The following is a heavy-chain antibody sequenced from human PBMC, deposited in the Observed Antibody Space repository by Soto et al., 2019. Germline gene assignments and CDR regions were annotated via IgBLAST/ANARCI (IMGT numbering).Heavy chain of an antibody. J-gene: IGHJ1*01. V-gene: IGHV1-46*01. CDR1: GYTFTRYY. Sequence: APEKVSCKASGYTFTRYYMNWVRQAPGQGPEWIGVINPSSGSTTYAQKFQGRVTMTADTSTSTVYMELSRLRSEDTAVYYCAREVVVVPGGLRYF. D-gene: IGHD2-21*01. CDR3: AREVVVVPGGLRYF. CDR2: INPSSGST.